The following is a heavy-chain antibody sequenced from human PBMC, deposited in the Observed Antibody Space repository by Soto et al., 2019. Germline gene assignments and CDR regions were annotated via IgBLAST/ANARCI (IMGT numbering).Heavy chain of an antibody. CDR3: AAGHYYDSSGYSIDY. CDR2: IVVGSGNT. J-gene: IGHJ4*02. V-gene: IGHV1-58*01. CDR1: GFTFSSFA. Sequence: QMQLVQSGPEVKKPGTSVKVSCKASGFTFSSFAVQWVRQARGQRLEWMGWIVVGSGNTIYAQNXKXXXTXXTDLSTDTAYMELSSLRSEHPDVYYCAAGHYYDSSGYSIDYWGQGTLVTASS. D-gene: IGHD3-22*01.